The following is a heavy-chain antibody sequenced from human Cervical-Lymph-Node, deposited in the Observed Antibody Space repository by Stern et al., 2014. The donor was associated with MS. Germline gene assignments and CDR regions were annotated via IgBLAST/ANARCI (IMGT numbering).Heavy chain of an antibody. D-gene: IGHD5-24*01. CDR3: ARHAVEMATNEAFDI. V-gene: IGHV4-39*01. CDR1: GGSISSSSYY. Sequence: QLQLQESGPGLVKPSETLSLTCTVSGGSISSSSYYWGWIRQPPGKGLEWIGSIYYSGSTYYNPSLKSRVTISVATSKNQFSLKRSSVPAADTAVYYCARHAVEMATNEAFDIWGQGTMVTVSS. J-gene: IGHJ3*02. CDR2: IYYSGST.